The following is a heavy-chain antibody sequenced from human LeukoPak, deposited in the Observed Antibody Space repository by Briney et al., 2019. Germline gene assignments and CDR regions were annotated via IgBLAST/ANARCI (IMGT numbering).Heavy chain of an antibody. D-gene: IGHD6-13*01. CDR1: GGTFSSYA. CDR3: ASEPVIAAAGMRSSDYYYYGMDV. CDR2: IIPIFGTA. Sequence: ASVKVSCKASGGTFSSYAISWVRQAPGQGLEWMGGIIPIFGTANYAQKFQGRVTITADESTSAANMELSSLRSEDTAVYYCASEPVIAAAGMRSSDYYYYGMDVWGQGTTVTVSS. J-gene: IGHJ6*02. V-gene: IGHV1-69*13.